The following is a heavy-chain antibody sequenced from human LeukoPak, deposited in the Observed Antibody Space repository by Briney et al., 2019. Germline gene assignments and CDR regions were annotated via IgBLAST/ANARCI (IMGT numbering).Heavy chain of an antibody. CDR1: GFTFSSYA. D-gene: IGHD2-21*01. Sequence: GGSLRLSCAASGFTFSSYAMSWVRQAPGKGLEWVSAISATASNTYYADSVKGRFTISRDNSKSTLYLQMNSLRVDDTAVYYCAEDWCNSLNYFDYWGQGSLVTVSS. J-gene: IGHJ4*02. CDR3: AEDWCNSLNYFDY. V-gene: IGHV3-23*01. CDR2: ISATASNT.